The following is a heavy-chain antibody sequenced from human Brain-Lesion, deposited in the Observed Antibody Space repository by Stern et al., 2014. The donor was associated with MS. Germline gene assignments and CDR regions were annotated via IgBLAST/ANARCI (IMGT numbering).Heavy chain of an antibody. J-gene: IGHJ4*02. Sequence: EVQLVESGGDLVQPGRSLRLSCAAFGFTFDDYAMHWVRQAPGKGLDWAAGISWNSGTIGYADSVKGRFTTSRDNAYSSLYLQMNSLRPEDTALYYCARDITGSSAYFAYWGQGTLVTVSS. V-gene: IGHV3-9*01. CDR2: ISWNSGTI. CDR3: ARDITGSSAYFAY. CDR1: GFTFDDYA. D-gene: IGHD1-14*01.